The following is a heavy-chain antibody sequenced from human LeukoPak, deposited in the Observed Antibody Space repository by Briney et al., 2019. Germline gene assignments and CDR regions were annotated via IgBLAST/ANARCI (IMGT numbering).Heavy chain of an antibody. V-gene: IGHV1-18*01. CDR3: ARDMGLRFLEWPFDP. Sequence: ASVKVSCKASGYTFTRYGMNWVRQAPGQGLEWMGWISTYNGDTEYAQKMQGRVTMTRDTSTTAAYMELTSLRFDDTAVYYCARDMGLRFLEWPFDPWGQGTLVSVSS. CDR1: GYTFTRYG. D-gene: IGHD3-3*01. CDR2: ISTYNGDT. J-gene: IGHJ5*02.